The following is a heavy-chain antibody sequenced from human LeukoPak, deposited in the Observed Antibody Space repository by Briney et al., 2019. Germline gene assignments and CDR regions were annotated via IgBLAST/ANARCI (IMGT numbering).Heavy chain of an antibody. CDR2: ISKSGDSE. CDR1: GFTFTNYA. D-gene: IGHD2-15*01. J-gene: IGHJ5*01. Sequence: GSLRLSCAAAGFTFTNYAMTWVRQAPGKGLEWVSAISKSGDSEYYADSVKGRFTISRDNSNNTLYLQMNSLRGEDTAVYYCAKFGWQLLLGAEYNWPESWGQGTLVTVSS. CDR3: AKFGWQLLLGAEYNWPES. V-gene: IGHV3-23*01.